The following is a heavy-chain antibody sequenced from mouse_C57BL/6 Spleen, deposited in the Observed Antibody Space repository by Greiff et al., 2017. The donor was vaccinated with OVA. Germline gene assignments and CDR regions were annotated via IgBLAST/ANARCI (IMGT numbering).Heavy chain of an antibody. CDR2: IYPGSGNT. V-gene: IGHV1-76*01. Sequence: QVQLQQSGAELVRPGASVKLSCKASGYTFTDYYINWVKQRPGQGLEWIARIYPGSGNTYYNEKFKGKATLTAEKSSSTAYMQLSSLTSEDSAVYFCARWGNYDAYWGQGTLVTVSA. D-gene: IGHD2-1*01. CDR1: GYTFTDYY. J-gene: IGHJ3*01. CDR3: ARWGNYDAY.